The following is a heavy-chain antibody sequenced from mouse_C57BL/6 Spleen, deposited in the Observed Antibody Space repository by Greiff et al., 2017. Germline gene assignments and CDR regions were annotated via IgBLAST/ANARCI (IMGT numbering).Heavy chain of an antibody. D-gene: IGHD4-1*01. CDR3: TKLGRDMDD. J-gene: IGHJ4*01. CDR2: FVPETGGT. Sequence: QVQLQQSGAELVRPGASVTLSCKASGYTFTDYEMHWVKQTPVHGLQWIGAFVPETGGTASNPTFKGKAILTADTSSSTAYMELRSMTSEDSAVYYCTKLGRDMDDWGQGTSVTVSS. CDR1: GYTFTDYE. V-gene: IGHV1-15*01.